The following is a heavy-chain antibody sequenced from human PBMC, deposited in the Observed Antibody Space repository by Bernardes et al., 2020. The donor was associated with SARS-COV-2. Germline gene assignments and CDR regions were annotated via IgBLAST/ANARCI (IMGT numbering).Heavy chain of an antibody. Sequence: SETLSLTCTVSGGSISSYYWSWIRQPPGKGLEWIGYIYYSGSTNYNPSLKSRVTISVDTSKNQFSLKLSSVTAADTAVYYCARSSNRYCSGGSCYSYYYYYYGMDVWGQGTTVTVSS. J-gene: IGHJ6*02. V-gene: IGHV4-59*08. CDR1: GGSISSYY. D-gene: IGHD2-15*01. CDR2: IYYSGST. CDR3: ARSSNRYCSGGSCYSYYYYYYGMDV.